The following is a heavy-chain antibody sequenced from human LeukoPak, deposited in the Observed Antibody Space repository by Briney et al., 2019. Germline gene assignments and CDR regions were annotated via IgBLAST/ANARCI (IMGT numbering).Heavy chain of an antibody. CDR3: ARVEWSSSGWYRGDY. J-gene: IGHJ4*02. D-gene: IGHD6-19*01. CDR2: FDPEDGET. V-gene: IGHV1-24*01. Sequence: ASVKVSCKVSGYTLTELSMHWVRQAPGKGLEWMGGFDPEDGETIYAQKFQGRVTMTRDMSTSTVYMELSSLRSEDTAVYYCARVEWSSSGWYRGDYWGQGTLVTVSS. CDR1: GYTLTELS.